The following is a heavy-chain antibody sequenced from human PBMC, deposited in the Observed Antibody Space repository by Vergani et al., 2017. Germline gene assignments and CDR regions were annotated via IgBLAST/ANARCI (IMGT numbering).Heavy chain of an antibody. CDR1: GGTFSSYA. J-gene: IGHJ4*02. Sequence: QVQLLHSGAEVNKPGSSVKFSCKASGGTFSSYAISWVRQAPGQGLEWMGGIIPIFVTANYAQKFQGRVTITADESTSTAYMELSSLRSEDTAVYYCARVYYYDSSGYSYWGQGTLVTVSS. CDR2: IIPIFVTA. V-gene: IGHV1-69*01. CDR3: ARVYYYDSSGYSY. D-gene: IGHD3-22*01.